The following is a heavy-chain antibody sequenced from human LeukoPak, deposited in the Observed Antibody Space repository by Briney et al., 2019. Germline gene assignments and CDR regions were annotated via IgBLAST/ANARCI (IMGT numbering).Heavy chain of an antibody. CDR2: IYYGVST. V-gene: IGHV4-39*01. Sequence: PSETLSLTCTVSGGSIINNNYYYWGWVRQPPGKGLEWIGSIYYGVSTYYNPSLKSRVTISVDTSKNQFSLKLSSVTATDTAVYYCARVYNWNQHFDYWGQGSLVTVSS. D-gene: IGHD1-1*01. CDR1: GGSIINNNYYY. J-gene: IGHJ4*02. CDR3: ARVYNWNQHFDY.